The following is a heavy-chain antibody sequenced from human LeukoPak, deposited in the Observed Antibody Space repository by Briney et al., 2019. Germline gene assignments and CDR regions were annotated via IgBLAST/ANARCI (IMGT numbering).Heavy chain of an antibody. Sequence: PSETLSLPCPVPGGSISSYYWSWVRQPPGKGLEWIGYIYYSGSTNYNPSLKRRVTISVDTSKNQFSLKLSSVTAADTAVYYCATRYNWNDGLAFDIWGQGTMVTVSS. J-gene: IGHJ3*02. CDR1: GGSISSYY. CDR3: ATRYNWNDGLAFDI. D-gene: IGHD1-1*01. CDR2: IYYSGST. V-gene: IGHV4-59*08.